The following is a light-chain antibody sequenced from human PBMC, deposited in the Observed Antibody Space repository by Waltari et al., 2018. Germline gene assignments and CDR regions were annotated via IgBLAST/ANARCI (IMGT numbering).Light chain of an antibody. CDR2: GAS. CDR3: QHYLRLPVT. Sequence: GESATLACRTSQGVTRALAWYQQKPGQAPRLLIYGASNRATGIPDRFSGSGSGTDFSLTISSLEPEDFAVYYCQHYLRLPVTFGQGTKVEVK. V-gene: IGKV3D-11*03. J-gene: IGKJ1*01. CDR1: QGVTRA.